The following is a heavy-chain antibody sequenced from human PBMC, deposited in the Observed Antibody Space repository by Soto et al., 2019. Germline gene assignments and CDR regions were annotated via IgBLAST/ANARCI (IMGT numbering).Heavy chain of an antibody. CDR1: GYNFVDYY. D-gene: IGHD6-19*01. CDR2: ISPSGGGT. V-gene: IGHV1-46*01. Sequence: QVRLVQSGAAVKKPGASVKVSCQASGYNFVDYYIHWVRQDPGQGLEWMGVISPSGGGTTYAQTFQGRVIFTSDASASTVVMGLSSLKYDDTAVYCCARGSLGSGWEDWSPGTLITVSS. CDR3: ARGSLGSGWED. J-gene: IGHJ4*02.